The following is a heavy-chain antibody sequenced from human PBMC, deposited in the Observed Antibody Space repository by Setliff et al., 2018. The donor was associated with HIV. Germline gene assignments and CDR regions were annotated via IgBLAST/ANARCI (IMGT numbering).Heavy chain of an antibody. V-gene: IGHV4-31*03. Sequence: SETLSLTCSVSGVSIVSGGFYFGWIRHHPGKGLEWIGTVYYTGKTYYNPSLQSRLTMSADTSKNQLYLKINSVTAADTAVYFCARDLHANYHVVDIWGPGTMVTVSS. CDR2: VYYTGKT. J-gene: IGHJ3*02. D-gene: IGHD2-15*01. CDR1: GVSIVSGGFY. CDR3: ARDLHANYHVVDI.